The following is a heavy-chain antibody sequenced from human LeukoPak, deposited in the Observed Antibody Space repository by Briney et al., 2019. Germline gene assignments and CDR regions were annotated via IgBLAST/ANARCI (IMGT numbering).Heavy chain of an antibody. V-gene: IGHV3-23*01. Sequence: PGGSLRLSCAASGVTFSSYAMTWVRRAPGKGLEWVSAISGGGGYIYYGASVKGRFTSSRDNSESTLYLQMNNLRAEDTAVYYCAKNRGTGMAFYDHWGRGTQVTVSS. J-gene: IGHJ4*02. D-gene: IGHD5-18*01. CDR1: GVTFSSYA. CDR3: AKNRGTGMAFYDH. CDR2: ISGGGGYI.